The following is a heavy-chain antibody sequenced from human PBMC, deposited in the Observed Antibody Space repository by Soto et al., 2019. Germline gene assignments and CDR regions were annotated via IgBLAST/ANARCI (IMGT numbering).Heavy chain of an antibody. CDR2: ISYDGSNK. Sequence: GGSLRLSCAASGFTFSSYAMHWVRQAPGKGLEWVAVISYDGSNKYYADSVKGRFTISRDNSKNTLYMQMNSLRAEDTAVYYCAREGSEYCSGGSCEPADYWGQGTLVTVSS. CDR1: GFTFSSYA. V-gene: IGHV3-30-3*01. CDR3: AREGSEYCSGGSCEPADY. D-gene: IGHD2-15*01. J-gene: IGHJ4*02.